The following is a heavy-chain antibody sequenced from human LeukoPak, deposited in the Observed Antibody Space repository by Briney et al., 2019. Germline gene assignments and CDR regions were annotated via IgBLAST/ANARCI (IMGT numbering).Heavy chain of an antibody. D-gene: IGHD3-22*01. Sequence: GGSLRLSCAASGFTFSSYSMNWVRQAPGKGLEWVSSISSSSSYIYYADSVKGRFTISRDNAKNSLYLQMNSLRAEDTAVYYCAGDSSGHNAFDIWGQGTMVTVSS. CDR3: AGDSSGHNAFDI. J-gene: IGHJ3*02. CDR2: ISSSSSYI. CDR1: GFTFSSYS. V-gene: IGHV3-21*01.